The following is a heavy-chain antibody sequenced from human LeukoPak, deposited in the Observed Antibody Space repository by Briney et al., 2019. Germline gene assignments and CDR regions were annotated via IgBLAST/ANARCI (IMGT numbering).Heavy chain of an antibody. Sequence: GGSLRLSCAASGFTFSSYSTNWVRQAPGKGLEWVSSISSSSSYIYYADSVKGRFTISRDNAKNSLYLQMNSLRAEDTAVYYCARYDSSGYSLYWGQGTLVTVSS. J-gene: IGHJ4*02. V-gene: IGHV3-21*01. CDR3: ARYDSSGYSLY. CDR1: GFTFSSYS. D-gene: IGHD3-22*01. CDR2: ISSSSSYI.